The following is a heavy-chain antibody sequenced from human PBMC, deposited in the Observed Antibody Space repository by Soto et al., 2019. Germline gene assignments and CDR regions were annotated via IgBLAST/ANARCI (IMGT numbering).Heavy chain of an antibody. CDR1: GFTFSSYW. Sequence: TGGSPRLSFAASGFTFSSYWLKWVRQGPGEGVGGVSGRSGSGGSTYYADSVKGRFTISRDNSENTLYLQMNSLRAEDTAVYYCAIAHPFIVATITGPPRDYYGMDVWGQGTTVTVSS. CDR3: AIAHPFIVATITGPPRDYYGMDV. J-gene: IGHJ6*02. CDR2: RSGSGGST. V-gene: IGHV3-23*01. D-gene: IGHD5-12*01.